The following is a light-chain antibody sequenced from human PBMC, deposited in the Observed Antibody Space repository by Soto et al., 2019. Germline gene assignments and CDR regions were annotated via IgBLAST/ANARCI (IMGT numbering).Light chain of an antibody. CDR1: QSVSTA. CDR2: SAS. Sequence: DIQMTQSPSSLSASVGDRINITCRASQSVSTALNWYQQKPGEVPKLLIYSASYLQSGVPSRFSGSGSVRHFTLTISSLQPEDFATYYCQQSYSIPGWTFGQGTKVDFK. J-gene: IGKJ1*01. CDR3: QQSYSIPGWT. V-gene: IGKV1-39*01.